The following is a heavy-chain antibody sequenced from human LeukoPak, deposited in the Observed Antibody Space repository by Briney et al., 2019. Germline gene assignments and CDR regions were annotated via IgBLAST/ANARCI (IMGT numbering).Heavy chain of an antibody. CDR1: GYTFTSYG. CDR3: ASIAAAGTRGGYYYYYMDV. CDR2: ISAYNGNT. Sequence: ASVKVSCKASGYTFTSYGISWVRQAPGQGLEWIGWISAYNGNTNYAQKLQGRVTMTTDTSTSTAYMELRSLRSDDTAVYYCASIAAAGTRGGYYYYYMDVWGKGTTVTVSS. D-gene: IGHD6-13*01. V-gene: IGHV1-18*01. J-gene: IGHJ6*03.